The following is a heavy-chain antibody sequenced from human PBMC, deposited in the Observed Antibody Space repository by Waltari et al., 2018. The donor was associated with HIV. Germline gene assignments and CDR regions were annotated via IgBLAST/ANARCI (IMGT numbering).Heavy chain of an antibody. D-gene: IGHD3-9*01. CDR1: AFTFSSYA. Sequence: EVELVESGGTLVQPGGSLRLSCSASAFTFSSYAIHWVSQTPGKGLGYVSAIRCDGHSTYYAGSLKGRFTITRDNSKNTVWLQMRSLRAEDTAVYYCAKGNYDVLTGYYGPSLEYWGQGTLVTVSS. CDR3: AKGNYDVLTGYYGPSLEY. J-gene: IGHJ4*02. V-gene: IGHV3-64D*06. CDR2: IRCDGHST.